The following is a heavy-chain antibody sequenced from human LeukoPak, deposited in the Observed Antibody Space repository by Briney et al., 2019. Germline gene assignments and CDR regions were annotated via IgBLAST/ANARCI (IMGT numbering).Heavy chain of an antibody. Sequence: GGSLRLSCAASGFTFSGFWMSWVRQTPGKGLEWVANIKQDGSEKYYVDSVKGRFTIPRDNAKNSLSLQMNGLRVEDTAVYYCARAGSFWHYVYWGQGTLVTVSS. V-gene: IGHV3-7*01. CDR1: GFTFSGFW. J-gene: IGHJ4*02. D-gene: IGHD1-7*01. CDR3: ARAGSFWHYVY. CDR2: IKQDGSEK.